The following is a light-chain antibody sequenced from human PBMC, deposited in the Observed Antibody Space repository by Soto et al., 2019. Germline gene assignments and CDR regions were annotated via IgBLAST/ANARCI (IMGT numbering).Light chain of an antibody. V-gene: IGKV3-20*01. Sequence: EIVLTQSPGTLSLSPGERATLSCRASQSVSRNYLAWYHQKPGQAPRLLIYDASSRATGIPDRFSGSGSGTDFTLTISRLEPEDFAVYCCQQYGSQMFTFGPGTKVDIK. CDR1: QSVSRNY. J-gene: IGKJ3*01. CDR2: DAS. CDR3: QQYGSQMFT.